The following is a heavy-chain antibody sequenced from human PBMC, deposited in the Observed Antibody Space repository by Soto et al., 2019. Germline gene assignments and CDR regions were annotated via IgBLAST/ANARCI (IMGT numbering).Heavy chain of an antibody. Sequence: GGSLTLSCAASGFTFSGSAMHWVRQASGKGLEWVGRIRSKANSYATAYAASVKGRFTISRDDSKNTAYLQMNSLKTEDTAVYYCTRLVAYGDCVYGIDVGGQGTTVTVSS. D-gene: IGHD4-17*01. V-gene: IGHV3-73*01. CDR2: IRSKANSYAT. CDR1: GFTFSGSA. J-gene: IGHJ6*02. CDR3: TRLVAYGDCVYGIDV.